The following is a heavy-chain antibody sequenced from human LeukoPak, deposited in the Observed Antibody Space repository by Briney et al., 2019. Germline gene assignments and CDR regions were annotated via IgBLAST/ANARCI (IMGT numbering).Heavy chain of an antibody. D-gene: IGHD2-2*03. V-gene: IGHV3-74*01. CDR1: GFSFSSHW. J-gene: IGHJ4*02. CDR2: ISDDGSYT. Sequence: PGGSLRLSCAASGFSFSSHWVHWVRQAPVKELVWVSRISDDGSYTSNVDSVKGRFTISRDNVNNMLYLHMNSLRAEDTAVYYCASFAISWISSYWGQGTLVTVSS. CDR3: ASFAISWISSY.